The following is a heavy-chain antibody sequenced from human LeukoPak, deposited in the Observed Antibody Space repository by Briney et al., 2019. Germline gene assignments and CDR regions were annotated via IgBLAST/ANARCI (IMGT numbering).Heavy chain of an antibody. V-gene: IGHV3-33*01. CDR2: IWYDGSNK. CDR3: ARVGGGDILTGYYDYGYYYGMDV. J-gene: IGHJ6*02. D-gene: IGHD3-9*01. Sequence: PGGSLRLSCAASGFTFSSYGMHWVRQAPGKGLEWVAVIWYDGSNKYYADSVKGRFTISRDNSKNTLYLQMNSLRAEDTAVYYCARVGGGDILTGYYDYGYYYGMDVWGQGTTVTVS. CDR1: GFTFSSYG.